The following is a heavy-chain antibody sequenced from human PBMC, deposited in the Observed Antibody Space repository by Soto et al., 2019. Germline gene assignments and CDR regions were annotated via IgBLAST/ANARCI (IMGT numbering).Heavy chain of an antibody. CDR1: GLTVKNYQ. CDR3: ARDPSTTGYYGLDV. CDR2: IYSGGVT. J-gene: IGHJ6*02. Sequence: LRLSCAASGLTVKNYQMNWVRQAPGKGLEWVSVIYSGGVTYYPDSVKGRFTTIRDTSKNTVYLQMNSLRADDTAMYYCARDPSTTGYYGLDVWGQGTTVTVSS. V-gene: IGHV3-53*01.